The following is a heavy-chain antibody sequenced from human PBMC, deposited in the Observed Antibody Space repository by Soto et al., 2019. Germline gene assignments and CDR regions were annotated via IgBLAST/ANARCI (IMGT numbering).Heavy chain of an antibody. D-gene: IGHD3-10*01. Sequence: PSETLSLTCTVSGGSISSGDYYWSWIRQHPGKGLEWIGYIYHSGSTYYNPSLESRVTISLDTSKNHFSLKLSSVTAADTAVYYCARPYGSGNYHGVPSNWFDPWGQGTLVTVSS. V-gene: IGHV4-31*03. CDR3: ARPYGSGNYHGVPSNWFDP. CDR2: IYHSGST. CDR1: GGSISSGDYY. J-gene: IGHJ5*02.